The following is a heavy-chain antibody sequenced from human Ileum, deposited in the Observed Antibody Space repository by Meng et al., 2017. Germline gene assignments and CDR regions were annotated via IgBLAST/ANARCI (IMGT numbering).Heavy chain of an antibody. V-gene: IGHV4-34*01. CDR2: IHHSGST. CDR1: GVSFSGNY. Sequence: WAGGGLRPPAALSLPCAVYGVSFSGNYWSWIRQPPEKGLEWIGEIHHSGSTNYNPSLKSRVTTSVDTSKNQFSLKLTSVNAADTAVYYCARGAWLVRGVIISSFDYWGQGALVTVSS. CDR3: ARGAWLVRGVIISSFDY. J-gene: IGHJ4*02. D-gene: IGHD3-10*01.